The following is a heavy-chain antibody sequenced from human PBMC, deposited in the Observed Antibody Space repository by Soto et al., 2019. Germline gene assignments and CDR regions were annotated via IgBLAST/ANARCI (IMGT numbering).Heavy chain of an antibody. Sequence: AVKLTCKAPGYTLTSYDMNWVRQGTGQGLEWMGWMNPNSGNTGYAQKFQGRVTMTRNTSISTAYMGLSSLRSEDTAVYYCARADGDPWAIYYYGMDVWGQGTTVPVS. V-gene: IGHV1-8*01. J-gene: IGHJ6*02. CDR3: ARADGDPWAIYYYGMDV. CDR1: GYTLTSYD. CDR2: MNPNSGNT. D-gene: IGHD4-17*01.